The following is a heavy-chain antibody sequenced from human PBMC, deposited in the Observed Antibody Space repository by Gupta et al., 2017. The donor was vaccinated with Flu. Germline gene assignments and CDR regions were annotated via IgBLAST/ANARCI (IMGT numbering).Heavy chain of an antibody. CDR2: INSDGSST. Sequence: MHWVRQAPGKGLVWVSRINSDGSSTSYADSVKGRFTISRDNAKNTLYLQMNSLRAEDTAVYYCARVRYCSSTSCFGWFDPWGQGTLVTVSS. V-gene: IGHV3-74*01. CDR3: ARVRYCSSTSCFGWFDP. J-gene: IGHJ5*02. D-gene: IGHD2-2*01.